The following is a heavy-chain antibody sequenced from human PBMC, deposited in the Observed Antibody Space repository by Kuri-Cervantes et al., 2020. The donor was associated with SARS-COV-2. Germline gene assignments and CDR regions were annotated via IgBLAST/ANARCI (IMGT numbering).Heavy chain of an antibody. Sequence: ASVKVSCKASGYTFTSYGISWVRQAPGRGLEWMGWINPNSGGTNYAQKFQGRVTMTRDTSISTAYMELSRLRSDDTAVYYCARGPYYDSSGYHLNADYWGQGTLVTVSS. J-gene: IGHJ4*02. CDR3: ARGPYYDSSGYHLNADY. CDR1: GYTFTSYG. D-gene: IGHD3-22*01. CDR2: INPNSGGT. V-gene: IGHV1-2*02.